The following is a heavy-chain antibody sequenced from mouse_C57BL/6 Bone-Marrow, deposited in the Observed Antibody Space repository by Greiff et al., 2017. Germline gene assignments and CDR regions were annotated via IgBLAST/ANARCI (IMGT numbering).Heavy chain of an antibody. CDR2: INPSSGYT. D-gene: IGHD1-1*02. V-gene: IGHV1-7*01. Sequence: VKLLESGAELAKPGASVKLSCKASGYTFTSYWMHWVKQRPGQDLEWSGYINPSSGYTKYNPQFKDKATLTADKSSNTAYMQLSSLTYEDSAVYYCARGGWPWYFDVWGTGTTVTVSS. CDR3: ARGGWPWYFDV. J-gene: IGHJ1*03. CDR1: GYTFTSYW.